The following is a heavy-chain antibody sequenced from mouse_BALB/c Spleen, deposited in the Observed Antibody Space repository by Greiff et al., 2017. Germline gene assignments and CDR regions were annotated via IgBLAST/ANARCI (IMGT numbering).Heavy chain of an antibody. CDR3: NYGSYAY. Sequence: VQLKQSGAELVRSGASVKLSCTASGFNIKDYYMHWVKQRPEQGLEWIGWIDPENGDTEYAPKFQGKATMTADTSSNTAYLQLSSLTSEDTAVYYCNYGSYAYWGQGTLVTVSA. V-gene: IGHV14-4*02. J-gene: IGHJ3*01. D-gene: IGHD1-1*01. CDR1: GFNIKDYY. CDR2: IDPENGDT.